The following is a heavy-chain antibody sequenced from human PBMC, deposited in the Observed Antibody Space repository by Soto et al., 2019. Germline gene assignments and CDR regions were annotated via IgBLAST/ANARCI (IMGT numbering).Heavy chain of an antibody. CDR3: ATDRVDNGDYWYFAT. V-gene: IGHV4-30-2*01. CDR2: IYHMGTP. J-gene: IGHJ2*01. D-gene: IGHD2-8*01. Sequence: PSETLSLTCTVSGGSITSGGYSWSWIRQPPGKGLEFIGSIYHMGTPYYNPSLQSRLTMSVDRSKNQFSLRLTSVTAADTAVYYCATDRVDNGDYWYFATWGRGTLVTVSS. CDR1: GGSITSGGYS.